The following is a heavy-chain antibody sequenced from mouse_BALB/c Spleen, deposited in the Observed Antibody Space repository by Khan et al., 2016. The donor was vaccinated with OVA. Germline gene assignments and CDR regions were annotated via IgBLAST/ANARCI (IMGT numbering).Heavy chain of an antibody. Sequence: VELVESGPELVRPGASVKISCKGSGYTFTDYAMHWVKQSHAKSLEWIGVISLHYDNINYNQKFKGKATMTVDKSSSTAYMELARLTSEDSAIYNWARGGQWSEGRVGTSDYGGKGTTFTVSS. CDR3: ARGGQWSEGRVGTSDY. D-gene: IGHD1-1*02. CDR1: GYTFTDYA. J-gene: IGHJ2*01. V-gene: IGHV1S137*01. CDR2: ISLHYDNI.